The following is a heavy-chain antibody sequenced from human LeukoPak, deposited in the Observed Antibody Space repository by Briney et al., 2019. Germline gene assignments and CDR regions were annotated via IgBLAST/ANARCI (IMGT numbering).Heavy chain of an antibody. J-gene: IGHJ4*02. D-gene: IGHD6-6*01. CDR2: INPNSGGT. Sequence: ASVKVSCKASGYTFTGYYMHWVRQAPGQGLEWMGWINPNSGGTNYAQKFQGRVTMTRDTSISTAYMELSRLRSDDTAVYYCARVRSSSSKPRAYWGQGTLVTVSS. CDR1: GYTFTGYY. CDR3: ARVRSSSSKPRAY. V-gene: IGHV1-2*02.